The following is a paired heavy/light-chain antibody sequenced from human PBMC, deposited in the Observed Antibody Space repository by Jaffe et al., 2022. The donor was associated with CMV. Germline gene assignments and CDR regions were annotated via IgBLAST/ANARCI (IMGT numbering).Heavy chain of an antibody. D-gene: IGHD5-12*01. J-gene: IGHJ4*02. V-gene: IGHV4-59*01. CDR1: GLSINNYY. Sequence: QVQLQESGPGLVKPSETLSLTCTVSGLSINNYYWAWIRQPPGEALEWIANIYSTGSTNYNSSLKSRVTISLDTSKKQFSLKLSSVTAADTAVYYCARGDGYHRYWGQGTLVTVSS. CDR3: ARGDGYHRY. CDR2: IYSTGST.
Light chain of an antibody. CDR2: TAS. J-gene: IGKJ1*01. CDR1: QSISNL. CDR3: QQYNSYSRT. Sequence: DIQMTQSPSTLSASVGDRVSITCRASQSISNLLAWYQQKPGKAPKLLIYTASTLESGVPSRFSGSGSGTEFSLTISSLQPDDFATYYCQQYNSYSRTFGQGTKVEIK. V-gene: IGKV1-5*03.